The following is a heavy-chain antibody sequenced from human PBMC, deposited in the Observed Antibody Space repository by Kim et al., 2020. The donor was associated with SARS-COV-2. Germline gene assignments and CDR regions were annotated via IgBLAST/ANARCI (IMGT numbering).Heavy chain of an antibody. CDR1: GGAISSSSYY. V-gene: IGHV4-39*01. D-gene: IGHD6-25*01. Sequence: SETLSLTCTVSGGAISSSSYYWGWIRQPPGKGLEWIGNIYYSGSTYYNPSLKSRVTISVDTSKNQFSLKLTSVTAADTGVYYCSRLTSSGWGRVDPWGQGALVTVSS. CDR2: IYYSGST. CDR3: SRLTSSGWGRVDP. J-gene: IGHJ5*02.